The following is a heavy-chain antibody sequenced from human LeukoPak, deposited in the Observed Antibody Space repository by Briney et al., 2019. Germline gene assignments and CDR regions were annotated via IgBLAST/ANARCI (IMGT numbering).Heavy chain of an antibody. Sequence: GGSLRLSCAASGFTFSSYGMHWVRQAPGKGLEWVAVIWYDGSNKYNADSVKGRFTISRDNSKNTLYLQMNSLRAEDTAVYYCAKDRDGYNFPGYWGQGTLVTVSS. J-gene: IGHJ4*02. CDR3: AKDRDGYNFPGY. CDR2: IWYDGSNK. V-gene: IGHV3-33*06. CDR1: GFTFSSYG. D-gene: IGHD5-24*01.